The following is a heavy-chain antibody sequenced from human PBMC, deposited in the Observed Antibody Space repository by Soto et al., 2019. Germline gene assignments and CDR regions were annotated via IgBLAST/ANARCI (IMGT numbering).Heavy chain of an antibody. CDR2: IISTLDII. Sequence: QVQLVQSGAEVKKPGSSVKVSCKASGGTFSTHSIISWVRQAPGQGLEWMGRIISTLDIIDSAQKFQDRVTITADKSTSTAYMELRGLMSEDTAVYYCARDERGYSYNSDYGLDVWGQGTTVTVSS. CDR1: GGTFSTHS. D-gene: IGHD5-18*01. J-gene: IGHJ6*01. V-gene: IGHV1-69*08. CDR3: ARDERGYSYNSDYGLDV.